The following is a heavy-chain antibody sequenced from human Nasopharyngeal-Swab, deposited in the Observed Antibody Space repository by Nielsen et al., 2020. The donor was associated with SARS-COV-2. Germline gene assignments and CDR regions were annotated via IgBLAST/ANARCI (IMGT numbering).Heavy chain of an antibody. CDR3: ARERDELRYFDSPYMDV. Sequence: GESLKISCAASGFTFDDYTMHWVRQAPGKGLEWVSLISWDGGSTYYADSVKGRFTISRDNAKNSLYLQMNSLRAEDTAVYYCARERDELRYFDSPYMDVWGKGTTVTVSS. J-gene: IGHJ6*03. CDR1: GFTFDDYT. D-gene: IGHD3-9*01. V-gene: IGHV3-43*01. CDR2: ISWDGGST.